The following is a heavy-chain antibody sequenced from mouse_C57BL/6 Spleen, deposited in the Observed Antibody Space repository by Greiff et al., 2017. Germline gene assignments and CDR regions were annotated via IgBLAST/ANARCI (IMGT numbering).Heavy chain of an antibody. V-gene: IGHV3-1*01. D-gene: IGHD1-1*01. Sequence: VQLKESGPGMVKPSQSLSLTCTVTGYSITSGYDWHWIRHFPGNKLEWMGYISYSGSTNYNPSLKSRISITHDTSKNHFFLKLNSVTTEDTATYYCARGRDYYGSLDYWGQGTTLTVSS. CDR2: ISYSGST. CDR1: GYSITSGYD. CDR3: ARGRDYYGSLDY. J-gene: IGHJ2*01.